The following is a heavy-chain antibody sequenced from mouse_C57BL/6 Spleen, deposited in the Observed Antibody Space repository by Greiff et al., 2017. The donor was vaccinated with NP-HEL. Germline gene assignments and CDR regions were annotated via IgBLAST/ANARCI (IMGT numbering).Heavy chain of an antibody. V-gene: IGHV5-9-1*02. CDR3: TIYYGNYGAMDY. CDR2: ISSGGDYI. D-gene: IGHD2-1*01. CDR1: GFTFSSYA. J-gene: IGHJ4*01. Sequence: EVNLVESGEGLVKPGGSLKLSCAASGFTFSSYAMSWVRQTPEKRLEWVAYISSGGDYIYYADTVKGRFTISRDNARNTLYLQMSSLKSEDTAMYYCTIYYGNYGAMDYWGQGTSVTVSS.